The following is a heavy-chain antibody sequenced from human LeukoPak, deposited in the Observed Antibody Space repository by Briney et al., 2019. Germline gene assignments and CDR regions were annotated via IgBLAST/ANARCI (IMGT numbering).Heavy chain of an antibody. J-gene: IGHJ4*02. V-gene: IGHV3-30*18. D-gene: IGHD6-13*01. CDR3: AKDVSIAAAGSDY. Sequence: GSLRLSCAASGFTFSSYGMHWVRQAPGKGLEWVAVISYDGSNKYYADSVKGRFTISRDNSKNTLYLQMNSLRAEDTAVYYCAKDVSIAAAGSDYWGQGTLVTVSS. CDR1: GFTFSSYG. CDR2: ISYDGSNK.